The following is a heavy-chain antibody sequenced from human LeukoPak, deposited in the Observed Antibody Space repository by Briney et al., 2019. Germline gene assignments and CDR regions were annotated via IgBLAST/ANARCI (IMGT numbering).Heavy chain of an antibody. CDR1: GFTSSSYW. Sequence: GGSLRLSCAASGFTSSSYWMRWVRQVPGKGLVWVSRISGDGTARNYADSVKGRFTISRDDAKNTVDLQMNSLRGEDTAVYYCVRGRGSYGWFGPWGQGTLVTVSS. CDR2: ISGDGTAR. CDR3: VRGRGSYGWFGP. J-gene: IGHJ5*02. V-gene: IGHV3-74*01. D-gene: IGHD3-10*01.